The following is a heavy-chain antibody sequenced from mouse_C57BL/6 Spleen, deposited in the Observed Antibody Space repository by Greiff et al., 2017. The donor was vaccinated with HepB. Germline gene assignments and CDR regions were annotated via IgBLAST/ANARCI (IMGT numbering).Heavy chain of an antibody. V-gene: IGHV1-26*01. CDR2: INPNNGGT. CDR1: GYTFTDYY. CDR3: ARWTTVVGAMDY. Sequence: EVQLQQSGPELVKPGASVKISCKASGYTFTDYYMNWVKQSHGKSLEWIGDINPNNGGTSYNQKFKGKATLTVDKSSSTAYMELRSLTSEGSAVYYCARWTTVVGAMDYWGQGTSVTVSS. D-gene: IGHD1-1*01. J-gene: IGHJ4*01.